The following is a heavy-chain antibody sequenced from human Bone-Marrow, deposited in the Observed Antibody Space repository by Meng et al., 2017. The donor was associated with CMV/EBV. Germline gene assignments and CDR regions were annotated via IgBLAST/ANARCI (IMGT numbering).Heavy chain of an antibody. J-gene: IGHJ4*02. Sequence: GGSLRLSCAASGFTFSSYWMHWVRQAPGKGLEWVANIKQDGNGKHYVDSVRGRFTISRDNAKNSVFLQMNSLKPDDTAVYYCARHVGYRFDYWGQGTLVTVSS. V-gene: IGHV3-7*01. D-gene: IGHD5-24*01. CDR1: GFTFSSYW. CDR2: IKQDGNGK. CDR3: ARHVGYRFDY.